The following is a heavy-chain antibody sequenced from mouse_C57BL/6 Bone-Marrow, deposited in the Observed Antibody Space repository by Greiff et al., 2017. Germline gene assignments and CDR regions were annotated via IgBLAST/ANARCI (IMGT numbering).Heavy chain of an antibody. Sequence: EVQVVESGGGLVKPGGSLKLSCAASGFTFSDYGMHWVRQAPEKGLEWVAYISSGSSTIYYADTVKGRFTISRDNAKNTLFLQMTSLRSEDTAMXYCARNFPLYYSYAMDYWGQGTSVTVSS. D-gene: IGHD1-1*01. CDR3: ARNFPLYYSYAMDY. CDR1: GFTFSDYG. J-gene: IGHJ4*01. V-gene: IGHV5-17*01. CDR2: ISSGSSTI.